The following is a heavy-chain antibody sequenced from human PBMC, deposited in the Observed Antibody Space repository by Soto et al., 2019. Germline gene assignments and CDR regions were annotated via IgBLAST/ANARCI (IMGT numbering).Heavy chain of an antibody. CDR3: ARDVTDYYDSSGHIGVLAFDI. CDR2: ISAYNGNT. D-gene: IGHD3-22*01. CDR1: GYTFTSYG. J-gene: IGHJ3*02. Sequence: ASVKVSCKASGYTFTSYGISRVRQAPGQGLEWMGWISAYNGNTNYAQKLQGRVTMTTDTSTSTAYMELRSLRSDDTAVYYCARDVTDYYDSSGHIGVLAFDIWGQGTMVTVSS. V-gene: IGHV1-18*01.